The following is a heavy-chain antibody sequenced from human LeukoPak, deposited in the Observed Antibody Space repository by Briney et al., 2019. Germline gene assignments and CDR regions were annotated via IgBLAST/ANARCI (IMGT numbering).Heavy chain of an antibody. V-gene: IGHV1-69*04. J-gene: IGHJ4*02. D-gene: IGHD6-19*01. Sequence: ASVKVPCKASGGSFSNFVITWVRQAPGQGLEWMGRIIPVLRVSNFAQKFQGRVTITADKSTNTAHMELSRLESGDTAVYYCARARHSSGWYGRANYFDYWGQGTLVTVSS. CDR2: IIPVLRVS. CDR1: GGSFSNFV. CDR3: ARARHSSGWYGRANYFDY.